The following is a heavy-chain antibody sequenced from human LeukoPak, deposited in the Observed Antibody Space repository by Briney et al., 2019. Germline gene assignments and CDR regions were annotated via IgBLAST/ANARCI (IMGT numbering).Heavy chain of an antibody. Sequence: GASVKVSCKASGYTFTGYYMHWVRQAPGQGLEWMGWINPNSGGTNYAQKFQGRVTMTRDTSISTAYMELSRLRSDDTAVYYCARGKVRYYYDSSGHFDYWGQGTLVTVSS. J-gene: IGHJ4*02. CDR1: GYTFTGYY. CDR2: INPNSGGT. CDR3: ARGKVRYYYDSSGHFDY. D-gene: IGHD3-22*01. V-gene: IGHV1-2*02.